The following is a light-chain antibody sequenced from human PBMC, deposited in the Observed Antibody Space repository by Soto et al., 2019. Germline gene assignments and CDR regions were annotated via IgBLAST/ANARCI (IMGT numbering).Light chain of an antibody. CDR2: DAS. V-gene: IGKV3-11*01. CDR3: QQRAIWPIT. CDR1: RSIHTY. Sequence: EIVLTQSPATLSLSPGKRVTLSCRASRSIHTYLAWYQQKPGQRPRLLIYDASERAPAVPASFSGSGSETDFTLTISSLEPDDVAVYYCQQRAIWPITFGQGTRLEI. J-gene: IGKJ5*01.